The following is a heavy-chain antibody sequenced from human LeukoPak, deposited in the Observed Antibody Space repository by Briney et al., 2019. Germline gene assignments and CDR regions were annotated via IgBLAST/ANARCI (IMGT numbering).Heavy chain of an antibody. CDR2: FYHSGST. D-gene: IGHD3-9*01. CDR3: ARVLRYFDWLKEPDAFDI. CDR1: GYSISSGYY. V-gene: IGHV4-38-2*02. Sequence: SETLSLTCTVSGYSISSGYYWGWIRQPPGKGLEWVGSFYHSGSTYYNPSLKSRVTMSVDTSKNQFSLKLSSVTAADTAVYYCARVLRYFDWLKEPDAFDIWGQGTMVTVSS. J-gene: IGHJ3*02.